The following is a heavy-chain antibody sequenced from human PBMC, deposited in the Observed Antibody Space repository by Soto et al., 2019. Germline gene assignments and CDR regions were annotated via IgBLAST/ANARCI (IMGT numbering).Heavy chain of an antibody. D-gene: IGHD3-9*01. V-gene: IGHV4-34*01. CDR1: GGYFSGYY. J-gene: IGHJ2*01. Sequence: QVQLQEWGAGPLRPSETLSLTCGVSGGYFSGYYWAWLRQSPGKGLEWLGEINDRGSINYNPSLKSRVSISVDTSKNHYSLNLRSVTAADTAVYYCARESHDILTGPPWVWYFDLWGRGTLVTVSS. CDR2: INDRGSI. CDR3: ARESHDILTGPPWVWYFDL.